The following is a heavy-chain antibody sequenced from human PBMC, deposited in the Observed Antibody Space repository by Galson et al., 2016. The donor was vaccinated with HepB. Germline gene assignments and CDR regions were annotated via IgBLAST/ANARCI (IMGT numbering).Heavy chain of an antibody. V-gene: IGHV3-48*01. J-gene: IGHJ6*02. D-gene: IGHD2-21*02. CDR3: AKSLLGVTLVSYYYGMDV. CDR2: ISTNGATI. Sequence: SLRLSCAASGFTFTTHTMNWVRQAPGKGLESISYISTNGATIHYADSVKGRFTISGDDSKNTLFLQMNSLRAEDTAVYYCAKSLLGVTLVSYYYGMDVWGQGTTVTVSS. CDR1: GFTFTTHT.